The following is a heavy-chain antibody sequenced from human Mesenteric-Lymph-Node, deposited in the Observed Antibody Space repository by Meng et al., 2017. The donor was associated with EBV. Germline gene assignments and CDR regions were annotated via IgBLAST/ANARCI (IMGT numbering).Heavy chain of an antibody. Sequence: CACSVVSFMGFYWRWPGTPPGKGREWIGEMNNAVPRHYTPSLESRVSISVDQSKNPFSLNLRSVTAADTAVFYCARDRIVGNQPDYFDYWGQGTLVTVSS. V-gene: IGHV4-34*01. D-gene: IGHD1-26*01. J-gene: IGHJ4*02. CDR2: MNNAVPR. CDR1: VVSFMGFY. CDR3: ARDRIVGNQPDYFDY.